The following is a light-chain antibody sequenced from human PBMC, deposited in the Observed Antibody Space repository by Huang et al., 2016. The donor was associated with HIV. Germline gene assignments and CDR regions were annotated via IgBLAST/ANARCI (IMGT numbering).Light chain of an antibody. CDR2: GAS. CDR3: QQYNNWPFT. V-gene: IGKV3-15*01. J-gene: IGKJ2*01. Sequence: ETVMTQSPATLSVSPGERATLSCRVSQRVSSKLAWYQQKPGQAPRLLIYGASTRATGIPARLSGSGSETDFTLTISSLQSEDCAVYYCQQYNNWPFTFGQGTKVDIK. CDR1: QRVSSK.